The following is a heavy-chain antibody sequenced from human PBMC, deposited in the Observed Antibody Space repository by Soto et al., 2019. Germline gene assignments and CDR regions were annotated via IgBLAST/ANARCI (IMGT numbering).Heavy chain of an antibody. CDR3: ARGRSTSSVGFDP. D-gene: IGHD2-2*01. CDR1: GGSISSGGYY. CDR2: IHYSGST. Sequence: SETMSLTCTVSGGSISSGGYYWSWIRQHPGKGLEWIGYIHYSGSTYYNPSLKSRVTISVDTSKNQFSLKLSSVTAADTAVYYCARGRSTSSVGFDPWGQGTLVTVSS. V-gene: IGHV4-31*03. J-gene: IGHJ5*02.